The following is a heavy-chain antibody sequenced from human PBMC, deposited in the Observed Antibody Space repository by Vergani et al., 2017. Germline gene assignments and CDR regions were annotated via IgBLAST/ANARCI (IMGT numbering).Heavy chain of an antibody. CDR2: ISSGGGDI. CDR1: GFTFDTYT. Sequence: EVQLLESGGGLVQPGGSRRLSCAGAGFTFDTYTMPYVRPAPGKGLEWVATISSGGGDIFYADSGKGRFTISRDNSKNTLFLQMNSLKDEDTAVYYCTTAWGLYYLHGEYFQYWGRGTMVSVSS. D-gene: IGHD3-10*01. CDR3: TTAWGLYYLHGEYFQY. V-gene: IGHV3-23*01. J-gene: IGHJ1*01.